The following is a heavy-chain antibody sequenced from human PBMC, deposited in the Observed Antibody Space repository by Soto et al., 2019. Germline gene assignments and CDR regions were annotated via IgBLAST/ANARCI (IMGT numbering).Heavy chain of an antibody. Sequence: PSETLSLTCTVSGGSISSSSYYWGWIRQPPGKGLEWIGSIYYSGSTYYNPSLKSRVTISVDTSKNQFSLKLSSVTAADTAVYYCASTTQYYYDSSGPFLWGQGTLVTVSS. V-gene: IGHV4-39*01. CDR1: GGSISSSSYY. D-gene: IGHD3-22*01. CDR3: ASTTQYYYDSSGPFL. CDR2: IYYSGST. J-gene: IGHJ4*02.